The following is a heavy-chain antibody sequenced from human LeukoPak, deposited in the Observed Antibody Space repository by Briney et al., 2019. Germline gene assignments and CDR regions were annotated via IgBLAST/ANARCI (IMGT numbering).Heavy chain of an antibody. CDR2: INPNSGGT. V-gene: IGHV1-2*02. J-gene: IGHJ5*02. D-gene: IGHD2-2*01. Sequence: ASVKVSCKASGYTFTGYYMHWVGHAPGQGLEWMVGINPNSGGTNYAQKFQGRVTMTRDTSISTAYMELSRLRSDDTAVYYCARGPSTSPNWPTDWFDPWGQGTLVTVSS. CDR3: ARGPSTSPNWPTDWFDP. CDR1: GYTFTGYY.